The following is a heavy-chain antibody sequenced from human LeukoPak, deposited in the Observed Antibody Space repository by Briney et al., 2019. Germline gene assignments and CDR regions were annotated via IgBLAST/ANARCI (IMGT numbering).Heavy chain of an antibody. J-gene: IGHJ4*02. CDR1: GFTFSSYG. CDR3: AKRGLSGYFDY. CDR2: ISGSGGST. D-gene: IGHD3-3*01. V-gene: IGHV3-23*01. Sequence: GGSLRLSCAASGFTFSSYGMSWVRQAPGKGLEWVSAISGSGGSTYFADSVKGRFTISRDNSKNTLYLQMNSLRAEDTAVYYCAKRGLSGYFDYWGQGTLVTVSS.